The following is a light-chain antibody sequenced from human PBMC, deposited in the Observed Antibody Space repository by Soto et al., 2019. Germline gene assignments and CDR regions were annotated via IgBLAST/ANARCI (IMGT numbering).Light chain of an antibody. CDR1: QGIKND. J-gene: IGKJ2*01. Sequence: AIQMTQSPSSLSASVGDRVTITCRASQGIKNDVAWYQQKPGKAPKLLIYAASSLQSGAPPRFSGSGSGTDFTLTISSLQPEEFATYYCLQDYNYPYTFGQGTKLEIK. V-gene: IGKV1-6*01. CDR3: LQDYNYPYT. CDR2: AAS.